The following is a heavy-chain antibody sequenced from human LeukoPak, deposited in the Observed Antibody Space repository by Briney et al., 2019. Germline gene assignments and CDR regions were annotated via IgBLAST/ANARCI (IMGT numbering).Heavy chain of an antibody. D-gene: IGHD3/OR15-3a*01. V-gene: IGHV4-59*08. J-gene: IGHJ5*02. CDR3: ARGRTGYPNWFDP. CDR1: GGSISTYY. CDR2: LYYSGST. Sequence: SETLSLTCTVSGGSISTYYWSWFRQPPGKGLEWIGYLYYSGSTNYNPSLKSRVTISVDTSKNQFSLKLSSVSAADTAVYYCARGRTGYPNWFDPWGQGTLVTVSS.